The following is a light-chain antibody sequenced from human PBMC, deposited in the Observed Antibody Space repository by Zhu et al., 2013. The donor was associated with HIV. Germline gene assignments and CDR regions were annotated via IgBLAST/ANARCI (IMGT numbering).Light chain of an antibody. V-gene: IGKV3-20*01. CDR3: QQYNNWPPLT. J-gene: IGKJ4*01. CDR1: QSVSASY. Sequence: EIVLTQSPGTVSLSPGERVTLSCRASQSVSASYVTWYQQKPGQAPRLLIYGASIRATGIPDRFSGSGSGTDFTLTISGLEPEDFAVYYCQQYNNWPPLTFGRRDHGGDQ. CDR2: GAS.